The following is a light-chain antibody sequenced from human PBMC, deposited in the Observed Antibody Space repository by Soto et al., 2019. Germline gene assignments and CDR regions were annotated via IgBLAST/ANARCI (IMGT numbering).Light chain of an antibody. CDR3: GSATGSIDV. Sequence: QSALPQPASVSGSPGQSITISCAGTRSDIGASNSVSWYQHLPGRSPTLIIYEATNRPSGVSERFSGSKAGDTASLTISGLHSGDEADYYCGSATGSIDVLGTGTTVXVL. V-gene: IGLV2-14*01. CDR1: RSDIGASNS. CDR2: EAT. J-gene: IGLJ1*01.